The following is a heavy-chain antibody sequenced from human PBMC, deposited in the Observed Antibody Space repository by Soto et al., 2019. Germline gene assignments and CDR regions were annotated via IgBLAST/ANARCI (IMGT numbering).Heavy chain of an antibody. Sequence: ASVKVSCKASGYTFTGYYMHWVRQAPGQGLEWMGWINPNSGGTNYAQKFQGRVTMTRDTSISTAYMELSRLRSDDTAVYYCARNLVDCSSKSCHNYYALDVWGQGTTVTVSS. D-gene: IGHD2-2*01. CDR1: GYTFTGYY. CDR3: ARNLVDCSSKSCHNYYALDV. CDR2: INPNSGGT. J-gene: IGHJ6*02. V-gene: IGHV1-2*02.